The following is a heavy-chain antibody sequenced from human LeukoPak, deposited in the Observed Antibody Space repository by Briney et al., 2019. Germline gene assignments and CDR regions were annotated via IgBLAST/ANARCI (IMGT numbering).Heavy chain of an antibody. Sequence: PGGSLRLSCAASGFTFDDYAMHWVRQAPGKGLEWVSGISWNSGSIGYADSVKGRFTISRDNAKNSLYLQMNSLRAEDTALYYCAKGGFGEKGYYYMDVWGKGTTVTVSS. D-gene: IGHD3-10*01. CDR2: ISWNSGSI. J-gene: IGHJ6*03. CDR1: GFTFDDYA. V-gene: IGHV3-9*01. CDR3: AKGGFGEKGYYYMDV.